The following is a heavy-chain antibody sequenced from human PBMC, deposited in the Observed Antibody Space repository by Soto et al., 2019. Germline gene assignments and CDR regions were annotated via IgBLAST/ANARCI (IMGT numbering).Heavy chain of an antibody. CDR2: IQSGGST. V-gene: IGHV3-66*01. J-gene: IGHJ6*04. D-gene: IGHD2-15*01. CDR3: ASDGSCCSDGSGSGVGMDV. Sequence: PGGSLRLSCAGSGFTVTSKYMSWVRQAPGKGLEWVSLIQSGGSTFYADSVKGRFSISRDNSKNTVYLQMNSLRAEDTAVYYCASDGSCCSDGSGSGVGMDVWGKGTKVTVSS. CDR1: GFTVTSKY.